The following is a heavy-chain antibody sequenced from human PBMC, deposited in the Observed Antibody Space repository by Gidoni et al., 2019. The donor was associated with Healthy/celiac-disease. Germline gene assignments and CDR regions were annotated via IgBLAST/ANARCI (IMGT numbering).Heavy chain of an antibody. D-gene: IGHD5-18*01. J-gene: IGHJ4*02. CDR3: TTVDLGYSPLTGEYYFDY. CDR1: GFTFSTAW. CDR2: IKSKTDGGTT. V-gene: IGHV3-15*07. Sequence: EVQLVESGGGLVKPGGSLRLSCAASGFTFSTAWMNWVRQAPGKGLEWVGRIKSKTDGGTTDYAAPVKGRFTISRDDSKNTLYLQMNSLKTEDTAVYYCTTVDLGYSPLTGEYYFDYWGQGTLVTVSS.